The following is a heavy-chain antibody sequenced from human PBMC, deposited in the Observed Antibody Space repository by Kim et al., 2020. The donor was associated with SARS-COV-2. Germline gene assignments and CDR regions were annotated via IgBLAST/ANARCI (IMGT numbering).Heavy chain of an antibody. CDR2: IYSGGST. CDR3: ARAPVAGTSFDI. J-gene: IGHJ3*02. Sequence: GGSLRLSCAASGFTVSSNYMSWVRQAPGKGLEWVSVIYSGGSTYYADSVKGRFTISRDNSKNTLYLQMNSLRAEDTAVYYCARAPVAGTSFDIWGQGTMVTVSS. D-gene: IGHD6-19*01. CDR1: GFTVSSNY. V-gene: IGHV3-53*01.